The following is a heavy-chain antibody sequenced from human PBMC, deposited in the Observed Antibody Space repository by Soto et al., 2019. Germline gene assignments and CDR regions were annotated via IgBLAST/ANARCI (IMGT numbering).Heavy chain of an antibody. Sequence: QVQLVQSGAEVQKPGASVKVSCKASGYTFTTYYMHWVRQAPGQGLEWMGVINPADGTTTYAQKFQGRVTMTMDTSTSIVYMELSSLRSDDTAVYYCARARGWFDPWGQGTLVTVSS. CDR3: ARARGWFDP. V-gene: IGHV1-46*01. CDR2: INPADGTT. D-gene: IGHD3-10*01. CDR1: GYTFTTYY. J-gene: IGHJ5*02.